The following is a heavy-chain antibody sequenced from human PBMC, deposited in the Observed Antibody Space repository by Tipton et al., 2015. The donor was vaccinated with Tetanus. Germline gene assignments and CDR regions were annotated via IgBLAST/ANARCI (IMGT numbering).Heavy chain of an antibody. V-gene: IGHV1-18*04. D-gene: IGHD6-13*01. CDR2: ISAYNGNT. CDR3: ARHQQQLVRTLYYYYYGMDV. J-gene: IGHJ6*02. Sequence: QVQLVQSGTEVKKPGASVKVSCKASGYTFTSYGISWVRQAPGQGLEWMGWISAYNGNTNYAQEPQGRVTMTTDTSTSTAYMELRSLRSDDTAVYYCARHQQQLVRTLYYYYYGMDVWGQGTTVTVSS. CDR1: GYTFTSYG.